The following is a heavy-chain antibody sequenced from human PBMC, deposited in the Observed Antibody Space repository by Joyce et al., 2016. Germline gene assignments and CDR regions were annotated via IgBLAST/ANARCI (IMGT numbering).Heavy chain of an antibody. CDR1: GCTFSSYA. V-gene: IGHV3-23*01. CDR3: TKVAEGSAVYFYYMDV. D-gene: IGHD6-6*01. Sequence: EVQLLESGGGLVQPAGSLRLSCAASGCTFSSYAMSWVRQAPVVCLEWFSVISGSGGSIYDADSVKGRFTFSGYNSKNTLDRQMNSLRAEDTAVYYCTKVAEGSAVYFYYMDVWVKGTTVTVS. J-gene: IGHJ6*03. CDR2: ISGSGGSI.